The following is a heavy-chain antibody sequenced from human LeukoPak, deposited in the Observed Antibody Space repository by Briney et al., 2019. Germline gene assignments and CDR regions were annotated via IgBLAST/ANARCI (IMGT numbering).Heavy chain of an antibody. CDR3: ARVREQWLVYDAFDI. Sequence: GAPVKVSCKASGYTFTGYYMHWVRQAPGQGLEWMGWINPNSGGTNYAQKFQGRVTMTRDTSISTAYMELSRLRSDDTAVYYCARVREQWLVYDAFDIWGQGTMVTVSS. J-gene: IGHJ3*02. V-gene: IGHV1-2*02. CDR2: INPNSGGT. D-gene: IGHD6-19*01. CDR1: GYTFTGYY.